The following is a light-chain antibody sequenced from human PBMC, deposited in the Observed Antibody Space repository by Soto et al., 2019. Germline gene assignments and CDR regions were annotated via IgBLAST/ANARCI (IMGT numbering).Light chain of an antibody. Sequence: QSVLTQPPSASGSPGQSVTISCTGTSSDVGGYNYVSWFQQHPGKAPKLIIHEVNQRPSGVPDRFSGPKSGNTASLTVSVLQAEDEGTYYCSSYGGYNNVVFGTGTKVTVL. CDR1: SSDVGGYNY. CDR2: EVN. CDR3: SSYGGYNNVV. V-gene: IGLV2-8*01. J-gene: IGLJ1*01.